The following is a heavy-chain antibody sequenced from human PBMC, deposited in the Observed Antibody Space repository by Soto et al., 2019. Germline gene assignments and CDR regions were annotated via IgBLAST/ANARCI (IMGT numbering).Heavy chain of an antibody. CDR3: ARGQRFSDWFDP. J-gene: IGHJ5*02. D-gene: IGHD3-3*01. Sequence: SESLSLTCSVSGGTISGYYWTWIRQPAGKGLEWIGRIYSSGNTKYNPSLQSRVTMSLDTSNNQFSLRLTSVTAADTAVYYCARGQRFSDWFDPWGQGTLVTVSS. CDR2: IYSSGNT. CDR1: GGTISGYY. V-gene: IGHV4-4*07.